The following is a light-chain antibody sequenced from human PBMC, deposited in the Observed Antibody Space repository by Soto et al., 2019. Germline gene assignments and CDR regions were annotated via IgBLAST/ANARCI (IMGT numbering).Light chain of an antibody. V-gene: IGKV3-15*01. Sequence: IVMTPSPATLSVSPGERATLSCRASQSVSNNLAWYQQKPGQAPRLLIYHASTGATGIPARFSGSGSGTELTLTSSSVQSEDFAVYYCQQYNEWPLTFGGGTKVEIK. CDR1: QSVSNN. CDR2: HAS. J-gene: IGKJ4*01. CDR3: QQYNEWPLT.